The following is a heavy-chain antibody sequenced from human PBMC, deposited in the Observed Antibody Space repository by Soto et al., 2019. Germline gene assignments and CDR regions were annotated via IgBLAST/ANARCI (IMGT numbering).Heavy chain of an antibody. CDR1: GFTFNKYG. J-gene: IGHJ4*02. V-gene: IGHV3-33*01. D-gene: IGHD2-8*01. CDR3: AREGREYTNSGLFDY. CDR2: IWYDGSKK. Sequence: QVQLVESGGGVVQSGGSLRLSCAASGFTFNKYGMHWVRQAPGKGLEWVAIIWYDGSKKYYADSVQGRFTISRDNLKNTLYLQTSSLRAEDTAVYYCAREGREYTNSGLFDYWGQGTLVTVSS.